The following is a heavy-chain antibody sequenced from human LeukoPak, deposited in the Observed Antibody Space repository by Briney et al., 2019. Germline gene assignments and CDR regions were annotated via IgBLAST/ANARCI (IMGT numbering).Heavy chain of an antibody. CDR2: VSGSGGAT. V-gene: IGHV3-23*01. CDR3: AKDVGYCGSTSCYFSY. J-gene: IGHJ4*02. Sequence: GGSLRLSCAASRCTFSSNAMSWVRQAPGKGLEWVSTVSGSGGATYYAESVKGRFTISRDNSKNTLYLQMNSLRAEDTALYYCAKDVGYCGSTSCYFSYWGQGTLVTVAS. D-gene: IGHD2-2*01. CDR1: RCTFSSNA.